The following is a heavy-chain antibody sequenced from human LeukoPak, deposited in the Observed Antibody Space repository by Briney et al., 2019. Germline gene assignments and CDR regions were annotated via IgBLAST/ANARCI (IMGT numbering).Heavy chain of an antibody. V-gene: IGHV4-59*08. D-gene: IGHD5-18*01. CDR3: ARQHSYGSYYFDY. J-gene: IGHJ4*02. CDR2: IYYGGST. Sequence: SETLSLTCTVSGGSISSYYWSWIRQPPGKGLEWIGYIYYGGSTNYNPSLKSRVTISVDTSKNQFSLKLSSVTAADTAVYYCARQHSYGSYYFDYWGQGTLVTVSS. CDR1: GGSISSYY.